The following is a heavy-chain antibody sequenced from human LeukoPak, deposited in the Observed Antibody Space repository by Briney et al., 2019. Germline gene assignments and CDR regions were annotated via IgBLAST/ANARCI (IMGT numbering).Heavy chain of an antibody. J-gene: IGHJ4*02. Sequence: GGSLRLSCAAPRFTFSNYAMSWVRQAPGKGLEWVSAISAGGETSYYADSVMGRFTISRDNSKNALYLQMNSLRTEDTAIYYCAIVGDYWGQGTLVTVSS. CDR3: AIVGDY. CDR1: RFTFSNYA. V-gene: IGHV3-23*01. D-gene: IGHD1-26*01. CDR2: ISAGGETS.